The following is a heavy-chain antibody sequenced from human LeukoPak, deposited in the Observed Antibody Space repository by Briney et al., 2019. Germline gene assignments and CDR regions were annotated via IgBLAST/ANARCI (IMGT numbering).Heavy chain of an antibody. CDR1: GYTFTSYY. Sequence: GASVNVSCKASGYTFTSYYMHWVRQAPGQGLEWMGIINPSGGSTSYAQKFQGRVTMTRDTSTSTVYMELSSLRSEDTAVYYCEAVATITGSKYYFDYWGQGTLVTVSS. J-gene: IGHJ4*02. CDR2: INPSGGST. V-gene: IGHV1-46*01. CDR3: EAVATITGSKYYFDY. D-gene: IGHD5-12*01.